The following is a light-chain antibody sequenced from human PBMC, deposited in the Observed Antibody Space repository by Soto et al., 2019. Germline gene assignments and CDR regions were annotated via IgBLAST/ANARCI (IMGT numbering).Light chain of an antibody. V-gene: IGKV3-20*01. CDR1: QSVSSSF. CDR3: QQYDSSPRT. J-gene: IGKJ1*01. Sequence: EIGLTQSPGTLSLSPGERATLSCRASQSVSSSFLAWYQQKPGQAPGLLIYGASSRATGIPDRFSGSGSGTDFTLTISRLEPEDFAVYYCQQYDSSPRTFSQGTKVEIK. CDR2: GAS.